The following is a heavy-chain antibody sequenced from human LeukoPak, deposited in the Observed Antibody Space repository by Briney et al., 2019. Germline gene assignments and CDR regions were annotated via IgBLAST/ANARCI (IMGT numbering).Heavy chain of an antibody. J-gene: IGHJ5*02. Sequence: PSETLSLTCTVSGGSISSYYWSWIRQPPGKGLEWIGYIYYSGSTNYNPSLKSRVTTSVDTSKNQFSLKLSSVTAADTAVYYCAMLSGSYSWFDPWGQGTLVTVSS. CDR1: GGSISSYY. CDR3: AMLSGSYSWFDP. V-gene: IGHV4-59*12. CDR2: IYYSGST. D-gene: IGHD1-26*01.